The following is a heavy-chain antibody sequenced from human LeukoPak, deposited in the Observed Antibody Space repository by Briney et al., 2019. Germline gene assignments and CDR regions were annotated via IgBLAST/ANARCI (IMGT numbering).Heavy chain of an antibody. CDR1: GYTFTSYA. CDR2: INAGNGNT. V-gene: IGHV1-3*01. CDR3: ARDRRSGGSCYSCWFDP. J-gene: IGHJ5*02. Sequence: ASVKVSCKASGYTFTSYAMHWVRQAPGQRLEWMGWINAGNGNTKYSQKFQGRVTITRDTSASTAYMELSSLRSEDTAVYYCARDRRSGGSCYSCWFDPWDQGTLVTVSS. D-gene: IGHD2-15*01.